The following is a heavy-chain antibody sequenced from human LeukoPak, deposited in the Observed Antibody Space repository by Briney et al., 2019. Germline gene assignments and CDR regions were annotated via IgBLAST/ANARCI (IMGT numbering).Heavy chain of an antibody. D-gene: IGHD3-10*01. CDR3: ARVRGLWFGEFQTYFDY. J-gene: IGHJ4*02. Sequence: SETLSLTCNVSGGSISSYYWSWIRQPPGKGLEWIGYIYHSGSTYYNPSLKSRVTISVDRSKNQFSLKLSSVTAADTAVYYCARVRGLWFGEFQTYFDYWGQGTLVTVSS. V-gene: IGHV4-59*12. CDR2: IYHSGST. CDR1: GGSISSYY.